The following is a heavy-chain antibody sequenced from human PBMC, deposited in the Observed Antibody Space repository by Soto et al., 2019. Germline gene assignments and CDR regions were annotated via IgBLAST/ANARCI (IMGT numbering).Heavy chain of an antibody. CDR1: GGSFSGYY. CDR2: INHSGST. D-gene: IGHD3-9*01. J-gene: IGHJ6*02. CDR3: ARALTYYDILTGYPYYYGMDV. Sequence: SETLSLTCAVYGGSFSGYYWSWIRQPPGKGLEWIGEINHSGSTNYNPSLKSRVTISVDTSKNQFSLKLSSVTAADTAVYYCARALTYYDILTGYPYYYGMDVWGQGTTVT. V-gene: IGHV4-34*01.